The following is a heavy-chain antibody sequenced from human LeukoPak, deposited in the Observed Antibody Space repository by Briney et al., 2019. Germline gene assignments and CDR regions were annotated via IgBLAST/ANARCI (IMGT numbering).Heavy chain of an antibody. CDR3: ARVGYSSSWSPSDY. V-gene: IGHV3-21*01. J-gene: IGHJ4*02. CDR1: GFTFSTYS. Sequence: GGSLRLSCAASGFTFSTYSMNWVRQAPGKGLEWVSSISTTSRYIYYADSVKGRFTISRDNAKDSLYLQMNSLRAEDTAVYFCARVGYSSSWSPSDYWGQGTLVTVSS. CDR2: ISTTSRYI. D-gene: IGHD2-2*01.